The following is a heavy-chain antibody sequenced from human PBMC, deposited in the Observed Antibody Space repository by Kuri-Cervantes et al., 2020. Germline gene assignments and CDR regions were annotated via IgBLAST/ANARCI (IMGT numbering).Heavy chain of an antibody. CDR3: ARDTRPYYYDSNAFDI. CDR1: GYTFTSYG. Sequence: ASVKVSCKASGYTFTSYGISWVRQAPGQGLEWMGWISAYNGNTNYAQKLQGRVTMTTDTSTSTAYMELRSLRSDDTAVYYCARDTRPYYYDSNAFDIWGQGTMVTVSS. V-gene: IGHV1-18*01. CDR2: ISAYNGNT. J-gene: IGHJ3*02. D-gene: IGHD3-22*01.